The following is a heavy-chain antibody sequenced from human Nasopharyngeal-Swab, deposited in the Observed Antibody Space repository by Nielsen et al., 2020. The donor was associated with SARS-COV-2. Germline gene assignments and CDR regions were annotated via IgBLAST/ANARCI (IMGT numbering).Heavy chain of an antibody. CDR2: ISYDGSNK. CDR1: GFTFSSYA. CDR3: ARDPVSSSWCPDY. V-gene: IGHV3-30-3*01. Sequence: GESLKISCAAPGFTFSSYAMHWVRQAPGKGLEWVAVISYDGSNKYYADSVKGRFTISRDNSKNTLYLQMNSLRAEDTAVYYCARDPVSSSWCPDYWGQGTLVTVSS. J-gene: IGHJ4*02. D-gene: IGHD6-13*01.